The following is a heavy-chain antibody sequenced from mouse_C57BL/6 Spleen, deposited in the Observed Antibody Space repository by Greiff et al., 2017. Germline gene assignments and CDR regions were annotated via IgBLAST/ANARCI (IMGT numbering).Heavy chain of an antibody. Sequence: VKLQESGAELVKPGASVKISCKASGYAFSSYWMNWVKQRPGKGLEWIGQIYPGDGDTNYNGKFKGKATLTADKSSSTAYMQLSSLTSEDSAVYFCAGYDSNYSGYFDVWGTGTTVTVSS. V-gene: IGHV1-80*01. CDR2: IYPGDGDT. D-gene: IGHD2-5*01. CDR1: GYAFSSYW. CDR3: AGYDSNYSGYFDV. J-gene: IGHJ1*03.